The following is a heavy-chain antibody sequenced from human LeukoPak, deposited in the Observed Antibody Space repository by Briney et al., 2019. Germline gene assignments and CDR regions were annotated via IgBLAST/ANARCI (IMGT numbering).Heavy chain of an antibody. V-gene: IGHV4-34*01. Sequence: SETLSLTCAVYGGSFSGYYLSWIRQPPGKGLEWIGEINHSGSTNYNPSLKSRVTISVDTSKNQFSLKLSSVTAADTAVYYCARGSSIRYYYYMDVWGKGTTVTVSS. D-gene: IGHD2-21*01. CDR3: ARGSSIRYYYYMDV. CDR2: INHSGST. J-gene: IGHJ6*03. CDR1: GGSFSGYY.